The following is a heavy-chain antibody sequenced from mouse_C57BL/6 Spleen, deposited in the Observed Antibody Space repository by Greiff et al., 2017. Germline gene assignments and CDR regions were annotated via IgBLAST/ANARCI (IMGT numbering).Heavy chain of an antibody. CDR2: INDDGSST. J-gene: IGHJ4*01. CDR3: AREYEGYCDAMDY. V-gene: IGHV5-16*01. CDR1: GFTFRGYY. Sequence: DVKLVESEGGLVQPGSSMKLSCTASGFTFRGYYMAWVRQVPEKGLEWVANINDDGSSTYYQESWKGSFIISRDNAKNILYLQMSSLKSEDTATYYGAREYEGYCDAMDYWGQGTSVTVSS. D-gene: IGHD2-3*01.